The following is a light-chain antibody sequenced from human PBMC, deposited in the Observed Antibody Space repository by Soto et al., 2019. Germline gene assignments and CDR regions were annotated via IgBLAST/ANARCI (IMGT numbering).Light chain of an antibody. J-gene: IGKJ1*01. Sequence: AIRMTQSPSSLSASTGDRVPITCRASQGISSYLDWYQQKPGKAPKLLIYAASTLQSGVPSRYSGSGSGTDFTLTISCLQSEDFAPYYCQQYYSYPRTFGQGTKVDIK. CDR2: AAS. CDR1: QGISSY. CDR3: QQYYSYPRT. V-gene: IGKV1-8*01.